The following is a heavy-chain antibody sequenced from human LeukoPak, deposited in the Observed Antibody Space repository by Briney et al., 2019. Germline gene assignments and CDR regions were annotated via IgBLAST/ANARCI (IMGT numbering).Heavy chain of an antibody. CDR1: GFTFDDYG. D-gene: IGHD2-21*02. CDR3: ARDFAETADWFDP. CDR2: ISTRSSQI. J-gene: IGHJ5*02. V-gene: IGHV3-21*01. Sequence: GGSLRLSCAAPGFTFDDYGMSWVRQAPGKGLEWVSTISTRSSQIYYADSVKGRFTVSRDNAKNSLFLQMNSLRAEDTAVYYCARDFAETADWFDPWGQGVLVTVSS.